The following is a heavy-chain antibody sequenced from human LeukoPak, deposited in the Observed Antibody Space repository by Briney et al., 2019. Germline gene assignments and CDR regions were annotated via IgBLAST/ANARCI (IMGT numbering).Heavy chain of an antibody. CDR1: GFTFSSYW. J-gene: IGHJ6*02. Sequence: GGSLRLSCAASGFTFSSYWMSWVRQAPGKGLEWVANIKQDGSEKYYVDSVKGRFTISRDDAKNSLYLQMNSLRAEDTAVYYCARDIVAVVSVGYYYYGMDVWGQGTTVTVSS. CDR3: ARDIVAVVSVGYYYYGMDV. V-gene: IGHV3-7*01. CDR2: IKQDGSEK. D-gene: IGHD2-15*01.